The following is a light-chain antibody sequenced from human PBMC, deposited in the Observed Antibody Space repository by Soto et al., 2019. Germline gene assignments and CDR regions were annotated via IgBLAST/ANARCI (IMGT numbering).Light chain of an antibody. CDR3: AAWDDSLSGRV. Sequence: QSVLTQPPSASGTPGQRVTISCSGSRSNIGSNYVYWYQQRPGTAPRLLIYRNNQRPSGVPDRFSGSKYGTSASLAISGLRSEDEADYYCAAWDDSLSGRVFGGGTKLTVL. V-gene: IGLV1-47*01. CDR1: RSNIGSNY. CDR2: RNN. J-gene: IGLJ2*01.